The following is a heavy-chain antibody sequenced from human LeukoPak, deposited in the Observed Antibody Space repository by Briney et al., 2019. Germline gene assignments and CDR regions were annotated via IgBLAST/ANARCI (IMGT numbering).Heavy chain of an antibody. CDR2: INPNSGGT. V-gene: IGHV1-2*04. CDR1: GYTFTGYY. Sequence: ASVKVSCRASGYTFTGYYVHWVRQAPGQGLEWMGWINPNSGGTNYAQKFQGWVTMTRDTSISTAYMELSRLRSDDTAVYYYARGDYFDYWGQGTLVTVSS. CDR3: ARGDYFDY. J-gene: IGHJ4*02.